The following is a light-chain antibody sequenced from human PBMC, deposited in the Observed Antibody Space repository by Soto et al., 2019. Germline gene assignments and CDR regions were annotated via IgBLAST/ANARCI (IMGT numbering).Light chain of an antibody. J-gene: IGKJ4*01. Sequence: DIQMTQSPSTLSASVGDRVTITCRATPSISSWLAWYQQKPGKAPKLLIFQASSLKSGVPSRFSGSGSATEYTLTISSLQPDDFANYYCEDYSSSSWFTFGVGTKVEIK. CDR2: QAS. CDR1: PSISSW. CDR3: EDYSSSSWFT. V-gene: IGKV1-5*03.